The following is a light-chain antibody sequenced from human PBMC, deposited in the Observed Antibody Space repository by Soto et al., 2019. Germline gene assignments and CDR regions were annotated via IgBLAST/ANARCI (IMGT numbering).Light chain of an antibody. CDR3: QQYGSSPFG. CDR2: GAS. J-gene: IGKJ3*01. V-gene: IGKV3-20*01. CDR1: QSVSSIY. Sequence: EIVLTQSPGTLSLSPGERATLSCRASQSVSSIYLAWYQQKPGQAPRLTIYGASSRATGIPDRFSGSGSGTDFTLTISRLEPEDFAVYYCQQYGSSPFGFGPGTKVDIK.